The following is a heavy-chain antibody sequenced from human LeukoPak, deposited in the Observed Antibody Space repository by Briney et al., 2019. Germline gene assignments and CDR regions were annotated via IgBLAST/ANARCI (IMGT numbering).Heavy chain of an antibody. V-gene: IGHV4-34*01. CDR3: ARAWSYYYYGMDV. CDR1: GGSFSGYY. J-gene: IGHJ6*02. CDR2: INHSGST. D-gene: IGHD3-3*01. Sequence: SETLSLTCAVYGGSFSGYYWSWIRQPPGKGLEWIGEINHSGSTNYNPSLRSRVTISVDTSKNQFSLKLSSVTAADTAVYYCARAWSYYYYGMDVWGQGTTVTVSS.